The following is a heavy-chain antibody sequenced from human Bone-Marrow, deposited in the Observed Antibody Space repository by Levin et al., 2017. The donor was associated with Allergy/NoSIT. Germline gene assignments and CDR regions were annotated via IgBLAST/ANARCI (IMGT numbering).Heavy chain of an antibody. CDR1: GFTFDDYA. J-gene: IGHJ6*02. D-gene: IGHD6-13*01. V-gene: IGHV3-9*01. CDR2: LSWSGGII. Sequence: GGSLRLSCAASGFTFDDYAMHWVRQAPGKGLEWVSGLSWSGGIIGYADSVEGRFTISRDNAKNSLYLQMNSLRIEDTALYYCAKDYKGIAAVGSFGMDVWGQGTTVTVSS. CDR3: AKDYKGIAAVGSFGMDV.